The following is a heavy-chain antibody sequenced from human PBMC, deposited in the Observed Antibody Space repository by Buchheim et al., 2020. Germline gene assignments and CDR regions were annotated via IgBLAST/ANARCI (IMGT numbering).Heavy chain of an antibody. CDR1: GYTFTSYY. CDR2: INPSGAGT. CDR3: ARDRGAAAGTSPGY. J-gene: IGHJ4*02. V-gene: IGHV1-46*01. D-gene: IGHD6-13*01. Sequence: QVQLVQSGAEVKKPGASVKVSCKASGYTFTSYYVHWVRQAPGQGLEWMGIINPSGAGTSYSQKFKGRVTMTRDTSTSTGYMELSSLRSEDTAVYYCARDRGAAAGTSPGYWGQGTL.